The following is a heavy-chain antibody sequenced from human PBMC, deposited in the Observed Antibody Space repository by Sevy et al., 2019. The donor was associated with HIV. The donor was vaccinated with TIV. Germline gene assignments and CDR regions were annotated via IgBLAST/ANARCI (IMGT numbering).Heavy chain of an antibody. CDR2: ISSSSNYI. J-gene: IGHJ3*02. D-gene: IGHD3-10*01. V-gene: IGHV3-21*01. CDR1: GFTFSTYT. CDR3: ARPYGSGSWEAFDI. Sequence: GGSLRLSCAASGFTFSTYTMNWVRQAPGKGLQWVSSISSSSNYIYYADSVKGRFTISRDNAKNSLYIQMNSLRAEDTAVYYCARPYGSGSWEAFDIWCQGTMVTVSS.